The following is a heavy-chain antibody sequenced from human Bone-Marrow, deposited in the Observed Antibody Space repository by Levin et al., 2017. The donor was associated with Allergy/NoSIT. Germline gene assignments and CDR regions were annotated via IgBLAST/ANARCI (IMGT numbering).Heavy chain of an antibody. CDR3: ARVCPFVVVPAALDY. J-gene: IGHJ4*02. CDR2: IYTSGST. V-gene: IGHV4-4*07. CDR1: GGSISSYY. Sequence: PSETLSLTCTVSGGSISSYYWSWIRQPAGKGLEWIGRIYTSGSTNYNPSLKSRVTMSVDTSKNQFSLKLSSVTAADTAVYYCARVCPFVVVPAALDYWGQGTLVTVSS. D-gene: IGHD2-2*01.